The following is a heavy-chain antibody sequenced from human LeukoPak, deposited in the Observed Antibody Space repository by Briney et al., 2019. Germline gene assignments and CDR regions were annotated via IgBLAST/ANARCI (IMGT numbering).Heavy chain of an antibody. V-gene: IGHV3-23*01. CDR2: ISGSGGST. J-gene: IGHJ4*02. Sequence: GGSLRLSCAASGFTFSSYAMSWVRQAPGKGLEWVSAISGSGGSTYYADSVKGRFTISRDNSKNTLYLQMNSLRAEDTAVYYCARVGGTGTTRSRAPFDYWGQGTLVTVSS. CDR1: GFTFSSYA. CDR3: ARVGGTGTTRSRAPFDY. D-gene: IGHD1-7*01.